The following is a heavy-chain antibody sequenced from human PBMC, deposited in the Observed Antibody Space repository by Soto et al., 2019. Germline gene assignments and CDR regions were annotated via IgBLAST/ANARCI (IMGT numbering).Heavy chain of an antibody. J-gene: IGHJ5*02. Sequence: QVQLQESGPGLVKPSETLSLTCTLSGDPITSGGLYWTLIRQHPAKGLEWIGYIYYSGVTYYNPSLKSRATISVDTSKNQFSLNLSSVTAADTAMYYCARDLRGRRSGRFDPWGQGTLVTVSS. CDR3: ARDLRGRRSGRFDP. V-gene: IGHV4-31*03. CDR1: GDPITSGGLY. D-gene: IGHD3-10*01. CDR2: IYYSGVT.